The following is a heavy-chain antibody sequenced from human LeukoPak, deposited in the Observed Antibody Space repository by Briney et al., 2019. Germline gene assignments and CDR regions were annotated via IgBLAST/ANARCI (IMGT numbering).Heavy chain of an antibody. Sequence: PGGSLRLSCAASGFTFSSYWLHWVRQAPGKGLVWVSRIKGDERSTNYADSVKGRFTTSRDNAKNTVYLEMNSLRAEDTAVYYCVRGQLWSYYHDYWGQGTLVTVSS. D-gene: IGHD5-18*01. CDR1: GFTFSSYW. V-gene: IGHV3-74*01. CDR3: VRGQLWSYYHDY. CDR2: IKGDERST. J-gene: IGHJ4*02.